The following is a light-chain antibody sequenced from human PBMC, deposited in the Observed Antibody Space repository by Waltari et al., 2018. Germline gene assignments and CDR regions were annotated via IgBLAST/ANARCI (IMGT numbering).Light chain of an antibody. Sequence: DMVMTQSPLSLPVTPGEPASISCRSSQSLLHSNGYNYLDWYLQKPGQSPQLLIYLGSNRASGVPDRFSGSGLGTDFTLKISRVEAEDVGVYYCMQALQTPLTFGQGTKVEIK. CDR2: LGS. J-gene: IGKJ1*01. V-gene: IGKV2-28*01. CDR3: MQALQTPLT. CDR1: QSLLHSNGYNY.